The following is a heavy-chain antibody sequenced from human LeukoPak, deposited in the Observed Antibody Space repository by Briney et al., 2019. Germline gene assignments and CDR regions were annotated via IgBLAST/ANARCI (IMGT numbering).Heavy chain of an antibody. CDR1: GFTVSSNY. CDR2: IYSGGST. CDR3: AKPSRDFDSSGYSHFDY. V-gene: IGHV3-53*01. D-gene: IGHD3-22*01. Sequence: PGGSLRLSCAASGFTVSSNYMSWVRQAPGKGLEWVSVIYSGGSTYYADSVKGRFTISRDNSKNTLYLQMHSLRAEDTAIYYCAKPSRDFDSSGYSHFDYWGQGTLVTVSS. J-gene: IGHJ4*02.